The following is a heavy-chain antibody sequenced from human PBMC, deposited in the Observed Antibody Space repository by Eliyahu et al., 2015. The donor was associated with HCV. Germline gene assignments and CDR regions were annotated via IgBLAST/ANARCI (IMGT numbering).Heavy chain of an antibody. J-gene: IGHJ4*02. V-gene: IGHV4-34*01. CDR3: ARRKGVTTPRYYFDY. D-gene: IGHD4-17*01. CDR2: INHSGST. Sequence: QVQLQQWGAGLLKPSETLSLTCAVYGGSFXGYYWSWIRQPPGKGLEWIGEINHSGSTNYNPSLKSRVTISVDTSKNQFSLKLSSVTAADTAVYYCARRKGVTTPRYYFDYWGQGTLVTVSS. CDR1: GGSFXGYY.